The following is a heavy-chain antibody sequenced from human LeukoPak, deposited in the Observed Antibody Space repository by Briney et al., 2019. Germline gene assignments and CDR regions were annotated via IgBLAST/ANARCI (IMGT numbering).Heavy chain of an antibody. V-gene: IGHV4-4*07. D-gene: IGHD3-22*01. CDR2: VHASGIT. J-gene: IGHJ4*02. CDR3: ARDGLYSNGYSYFDY. CDR1: GFSVTTYH. Sequence: SGTLSLTCSVSGFSVTTYHWSWIRQPAGKGLEWIGRVHASGITNYNPSLESRVTMSVDTSKNQLSLMLTSVTAADTAVYYCARDGLYSNGYSYFDYWGQGTLVTVSS.